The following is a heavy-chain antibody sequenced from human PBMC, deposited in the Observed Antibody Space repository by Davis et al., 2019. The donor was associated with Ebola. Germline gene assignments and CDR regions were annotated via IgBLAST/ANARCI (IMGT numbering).Heavy chain of an antibody. Sequence: GGSLRLSCAASGFTFSSYGMHWVRQAPGKGLEWVAVISYDGSNKYYADSVKGRFTISRDNSKNTLYLQMNSLRAEDTAVYYCAKELQPYYDFWSGYYLDYWGQGTLVTVSS. D-gene: IGHD3-3*01. J-gene: IGHJ4*02. CDR2: ISYDGSNK. CDR1: GFTFSSYG. V-gene: IGHV3-30*18. CDR3: AKELQPYYDFWSGYYLDY.